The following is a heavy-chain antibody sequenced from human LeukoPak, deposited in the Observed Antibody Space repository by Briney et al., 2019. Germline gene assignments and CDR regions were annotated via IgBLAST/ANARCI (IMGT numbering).Heavy chain of an antibody. J-gene: IGHJ5*02. CDR3: ARDVYGSGSWFDP. Sequence: SETLSLTCTVSGGSISSYYWSWIRQPPGKGLEWIGHIYYSGSTNYNPSLKSRVTISVDTSKNQFSLKLSSVTAADTAVYYCARDVYGSGSWFDPRGQGTLVTVSS. V-gene: IGHV4-59*01. CDR2: IYYSGST. D-gene: IGHD3-10*01. CDR1: GGSISSYY.